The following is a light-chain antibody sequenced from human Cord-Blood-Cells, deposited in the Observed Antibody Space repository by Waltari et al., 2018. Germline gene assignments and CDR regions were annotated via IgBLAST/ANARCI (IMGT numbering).Light chain of an antibody. CDR2: CAS. CDR3: QQYYSTPYT. J-gene: IGKJ2*01. V-gene: IGKV4-1*01. CDR1: QSVLYSSNNTNY. Sequence: DIVMTQSPDSLPVSLGERATINCKPSQSVLYSSNNTNYLAWYQQKPGQPPKLLIYCASTRESGVPDRFSCSGSGTDFTLTISSLQAEDVAVYYCQQYYSTPYTFGQGTKLEIK.